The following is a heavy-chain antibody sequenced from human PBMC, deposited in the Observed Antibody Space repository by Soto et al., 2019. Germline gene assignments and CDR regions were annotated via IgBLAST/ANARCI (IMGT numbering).Heavy chain of an antibody. V-gene: IGHV4-31*03. D-gene: IGHD3-10*01. CDR2: IYYSGST. CDR1: GGSISSGGYY. CDR3: ARAYYYYGSGRHYYYGMDV. J-gene: IGHJ6*02. Sequence: QVQLQESGPGLVKPSQTLSLTCTVSGGSISSGGYYWSWIRQHPGKGLEWIGYIYYSGSTYYNPSLKSRVTISVDPSKNQFSLKLSSVTAADTAVYYCARAYYYYGSGRHYYYGMDVWGQGTTVTVSS.